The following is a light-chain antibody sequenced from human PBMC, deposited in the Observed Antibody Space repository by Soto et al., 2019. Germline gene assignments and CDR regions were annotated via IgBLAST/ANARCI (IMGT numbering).Light chain of an antibody. J-gene: IGLJ1*01. CDR3: CSYAGSSSWV. CDR1: SSDVGSYNL. Sequence: QSVKAQHASVSRTPRQTITISCTGTSSDVGSYNLVSWYQQHPGEAPKLMIYEGSKRPSGVSNRFSGSKSGNTASLTISGLQAEDEADYYCCSYAGSSSWVFGTGTKVTVL. CDR2: EGS. V-gene: IGLV2-23*01.